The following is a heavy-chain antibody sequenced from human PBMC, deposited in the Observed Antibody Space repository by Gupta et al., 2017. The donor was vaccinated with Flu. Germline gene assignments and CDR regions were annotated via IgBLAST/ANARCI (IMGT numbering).Heavy chain of an antibody. Sequence: FPFSSFAMGWVRQAPGKGLEWVSAISVNGGSTYYADSVKGRFTISRDNSKNTLYLQMNSLRAEDTAVYYCAKGARLYPFDFWGQGTLVTVSS. CDR1: FPFSSFA. CDR3: AKGARLYPFDF. J-gene: IGHJ4*02. V-gene: IGHV3-23*01. CDR2: ISVNGGST. D-gene: IGHD2-8*01.